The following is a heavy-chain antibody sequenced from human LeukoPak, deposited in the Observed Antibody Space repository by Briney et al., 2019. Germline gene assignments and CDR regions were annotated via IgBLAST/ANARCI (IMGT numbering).Heavy chain of an antibody. V-gene: IGHV4-34*01. CDR1: GGSFSGYY. CDR2: INHSGST. Sequence: SGTLSLTCAVYGGSFSGYYWSWIRQPPGKGLEWIGEINHSGSTNYNLSLKSRVTISVDTSKNQFSLKLSSVTAADTAVYYCAIGGYDFDFDYWGQGTLVTVSS. CDR3: AIGGYDFDFDY. D-gene: IGHD5-12*01. J-gene: IGHJ4*02.